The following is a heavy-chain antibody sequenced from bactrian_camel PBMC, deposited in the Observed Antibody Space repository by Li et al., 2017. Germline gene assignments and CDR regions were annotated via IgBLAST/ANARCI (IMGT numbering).Heavy chain of an antibody. J-gene: IGHJ4*01. D-gene: IGHD3*01. V-gene: IGHV3-3*01. CDR2: ISPGGEGI. Sequence: HVQLVESGGGSVQAEGSLKLSCAASLNPTRDYCLGWFRQAPGKEREGVASISPGGEGINYSDSVKGRFSISQDNAKNTLYLQIDSLTPEDTATYYCAADPPPCSYDVRDAYQYSHWGQGTQVTV. CDR3: AADPPPCSYDVRDAYQYSH. CDR1: LNPTRDYC.